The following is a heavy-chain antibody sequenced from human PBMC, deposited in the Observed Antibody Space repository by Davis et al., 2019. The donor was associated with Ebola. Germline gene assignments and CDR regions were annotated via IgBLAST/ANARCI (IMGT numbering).Heavy chain of an antibody. V-gene: IGHV3-7*01. CDR2: IKEDGSDK. CDR1: GFTVSSNY. J-gene: IGHJ4*02. D-gene: IGHD6-19*01. Sequence: GGSLRLSCAASGFTVSSNYMSWVRQAPGKGPEWVANIKEDGSDKYYVDSVKGRFTISRDNAKNSLYLQMNSLRVEDTAVYYCARDTTVAGGGQNYWGQGTLVTVSS. CDR3: ARDTTVAGGGQNY.